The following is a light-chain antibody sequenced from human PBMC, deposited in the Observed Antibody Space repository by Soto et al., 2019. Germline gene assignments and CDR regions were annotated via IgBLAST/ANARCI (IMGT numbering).Light chain of an antibody. CDR3: QQYGSSGT. Sequence: EIVMTQSPGTLSVSTGERATLSCRASQSVSSNLAWYQQKPGQAPRLLIYGASTRATGIPARFSGSGSGTEFTLTISRLEPEDFAVYYCQQYGSSGTFGQGTKVDIK. CDR1: QSVSSN. CDR2: GAS. V-gene: IGKV3-15*01. J-gene: IGKJ1*01.